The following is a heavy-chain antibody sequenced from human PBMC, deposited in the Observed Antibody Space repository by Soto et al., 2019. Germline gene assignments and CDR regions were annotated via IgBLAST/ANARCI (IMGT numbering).Heavy chain of an antibody. V-gene: IGHV3-11*01. D-gene: IGHD6-6*01. Sequence: QVQLVESGGGLVRPGGSLRLSCAASGFTFRDYDMSWIRQAPGKGLEWVSCISSSGTATYYADSVKGRFTISRDNAKNSLYVERNSPGVEASAVYYCARKGPRAARPDHWGQGTLVTVSS. CDR1: GFTFRDYD. CDR2: ISSSGTAT. CDR3: ARKGPRAARPDH. J-gene: IGHJ4*02.